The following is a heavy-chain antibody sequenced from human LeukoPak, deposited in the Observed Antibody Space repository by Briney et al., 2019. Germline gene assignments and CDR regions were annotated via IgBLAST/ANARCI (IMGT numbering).Heavy chain of an antibody. D-gene: IGHD3-10*01. CDR2: INPNSGGT. J-gene: IGHJ4*02. CDR3: ARESGSYFDY. V-gene: IGHV1-2*02. Sequence: ASVKVSCKASGYTFTPQYMHWVRQAPGQGREWMGWINPNSGGTNYAQKFQGRVTMTRDTSISTAYMELTRLRSNASAVYYCARESGSYFDYWGQGTLVTVSS. CDR1: GYTFTPQY.